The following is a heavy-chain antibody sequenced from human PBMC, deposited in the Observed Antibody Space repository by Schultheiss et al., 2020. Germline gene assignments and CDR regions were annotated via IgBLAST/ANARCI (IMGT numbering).Heavy chain of an antibody. D-gene: IGHD5-18*01. CDR1: GFTFSTST. CDR3: VKSEAYTAVDY. J-gene: IGHJ4*02. CDR2: ITSNGGST. V-gene: IGHV3-64D*06. Sequence: GGSLRLSCLASGFTFSTSTMHWVRQAPGKGLEYVSVITSNGGSTYYTDSVKGRFTISRDNSKSMLYLQMSSLRAEDTAVYFCVKSEAYTAVDYWGQGTLVTVSS.